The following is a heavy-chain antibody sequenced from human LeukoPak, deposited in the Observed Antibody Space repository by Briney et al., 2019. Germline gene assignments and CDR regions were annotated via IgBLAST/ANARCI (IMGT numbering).Heavy chain of an antibody. CDR3: ARVTSSYYDSSGYYDY. CDR2: ISSNGGST. V-gene: IGHV3-64*01. Sequence: GGSLRLSCAASGFTFSSYAMHWVRQAPGKGLEYVSAISSNGGSTYYANSVKGRFTISRDNSKNTLYLQMGSLRAEDMAVYYCARVTSSYYDSSGYYDYWGQGTLVTVSS. D-gene: IGHD3-22*01. J-gene: IGHJ4*02. CDR1: GFTFSSYA.